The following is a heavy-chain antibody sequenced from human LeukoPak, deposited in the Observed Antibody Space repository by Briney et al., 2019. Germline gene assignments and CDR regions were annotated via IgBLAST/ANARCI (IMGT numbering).Heavy chain of an antibody. Sequence: ASVKVSCKASGYTFTSYDINWVRQATGQGLEWMGWMNPNSGNTGYAQKFQGRVTMTRNTSISTAYMELSSLRSEDTAVYYCARGLSSGRSNWFDPWGQGTLVTVSS. V-gene: IGHV1-8*01. CDR1: GYTFTSYD. CDR3: ARGLSSGRSNWFDP. J-gene: IGHJ5*02. D-gene: IGHD3-10*01. CDR2: MNPNSGNT.